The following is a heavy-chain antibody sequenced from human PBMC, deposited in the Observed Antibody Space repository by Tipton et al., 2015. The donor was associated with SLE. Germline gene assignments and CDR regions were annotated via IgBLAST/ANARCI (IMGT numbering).Heavy chain of an antibody. D-gene: IGHD2-2*01. V-gene: IGHV3-9*01. CDR2: ISWNSGSI. CDR1: GFTFDDYA. J-gene: IGHJ6*03. Sequence: SLRLSCAASGFTFDDYAMHWVRQAPGKGLEWVSGISWNSGSIGYADSVKGRFTISRDNAKNSLYLQMNSLRAEDTALYYCAKDIGRMGYCSSTSCFDYMDVWGKGTTVTVSS. CDR3: AKDIGRMGYCSSTSCFDYMDV.